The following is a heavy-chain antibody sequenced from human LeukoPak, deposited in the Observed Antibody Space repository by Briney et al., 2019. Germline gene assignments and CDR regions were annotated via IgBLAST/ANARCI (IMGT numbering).Heavy chain of an antibody. D-gene: IGHD1-26*01. CDR1: GYTLTELS. CDR2: FDPEDGET. V-gene: IGHV1-24*01. CDR3: ATVLSGSYLGGSYFDY. Sequence: ASVKVSCKVSGYTLTELSMHWVRQAPGKGLEWMGGFDPEDGETIYAQKFQGRVTMTEDTSTDTAYMELSSLRSEDTAAYYCATVLSGSYLGGSYFDYWGQGTLVTVSS. J-gene: IGHJ4*02.